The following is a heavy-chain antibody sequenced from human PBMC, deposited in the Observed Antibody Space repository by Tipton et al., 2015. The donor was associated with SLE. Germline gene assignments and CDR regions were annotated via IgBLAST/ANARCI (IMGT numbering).Heavy chain of an antibody. CDR3: ARDLGSLWSRYGLDI. J-gene: IGHJ6*02. CDR1: GFSISSYY. Sequence: TLSLTCTVSGFSISSYYWSWIRQPAGKGLEWIGRVYNSGTSRYNPSLKSRVVVAMDASKNQVSLKLRSVTAADTAVYYCARDLGSLWSRYGLDIWGQGTTVTVSS. D-gene: IGHD2-21*01. V-gene: IGHV4-4*07. CDR2: VYNSGTS.